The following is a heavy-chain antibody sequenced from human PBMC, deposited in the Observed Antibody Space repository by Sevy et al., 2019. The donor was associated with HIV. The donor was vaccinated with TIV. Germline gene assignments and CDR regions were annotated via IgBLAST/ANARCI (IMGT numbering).Heavy chain of an antibody. CDR2: IKSDGSDK. CDR1: GFTFSANL. CDR3: AHETFGRFES. Sequence: GGSLRLSCAASGFTFSANLMNWVRQAPGKGLEWVANIKSDGSDKHYVDSVEGRFTISRDNAKNLLFLQMNSLRVEDTAVYYCAHETFGRFESWAQGTLVTVSS. D-gene: IGHD3-16*01. J-gene: IGHJ4*02. V-gene: IGHV3-7*01.